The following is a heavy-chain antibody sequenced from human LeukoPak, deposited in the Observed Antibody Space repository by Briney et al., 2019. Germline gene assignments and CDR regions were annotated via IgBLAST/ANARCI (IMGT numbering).Heavy chain of an antibody. V-gene: IGHV1-2*06. J-gene: IGHJ6*01. Sequence: ASVNVSCKASGYTFTGYYMHWVRQAPGQGLEWMGRINPNSGGTNYAQKFAGRVTMTRDIYISTAYMELSRLRSDGTAVYYCARGVVQLWSNDYYYCYGMDVWGQGTTVTVSS. CDR2: INPNSGGT. CDR1: GYTFTGYY. CDR3: ARGVVQLWSNDYYYCYGMDV. D-gene: IGHD5-18*01.